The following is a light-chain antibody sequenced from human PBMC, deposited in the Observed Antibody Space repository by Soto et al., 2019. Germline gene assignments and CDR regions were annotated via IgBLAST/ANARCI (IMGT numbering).Light chain of an antibody. CDR2: DAS. CDR3: QQRGTWPT. Sequence: IVWTQSPVTLSVSPGERATLSCRASQSVSGYVAWYQQKPGQAPRLRIYDASSRANGIPARLTGSGSGTDFSLTISSLEPEDFAVYYCQQRGTWPTFGQGTKVDIK. CDR1: QSVSGY. V-gene: IGKV3-11*01. J-gene: IGKJ1*01.